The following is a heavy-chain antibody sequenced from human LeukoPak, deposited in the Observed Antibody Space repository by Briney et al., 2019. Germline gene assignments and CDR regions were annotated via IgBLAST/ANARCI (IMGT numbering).Heavy chain of an antibody. Sequence: SQTLSLTCTVSGGSISSGGYYWSWIRQPPGKGLEWIGYIYYSGSTNYNPSLKSRVTISVDTSKNQFSLKLSSVTAADTAVYYCARHGGDDVKDAFDIWGQGTMVTVSS. V-gene: IGHV4-61*08. J-gene: IGHJ3*02. CDR1: GGSISSGGYY. CDR3: ARHGGDDVKDAFDI. D-gene: IGHD2-21*02. CDR2: IYYSGST.